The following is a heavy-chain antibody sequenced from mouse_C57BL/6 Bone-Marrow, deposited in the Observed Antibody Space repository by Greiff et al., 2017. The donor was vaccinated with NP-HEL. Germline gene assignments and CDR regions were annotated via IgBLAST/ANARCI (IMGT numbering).Heavy chain of an antibody. Sequence: VQLQQSGAELVRPGASVKLSCTASGFNIKDDYMHWVKQRPEQGLEWIGWIDPENGDTEYASKFQGKATLTVATSSNPAYMELSSLTSEDTAVYYCTCIYFDYDERRFDYWGQGTTLTVSS. CDR2: IDPENGDT. CDR3: TCIYFDYDERRFDY. CDR1: GFNIKDDY. D-gene: IGHD2-4*01. V-gene: IGHV14-4*01. J-gene: IGHJ2*01.